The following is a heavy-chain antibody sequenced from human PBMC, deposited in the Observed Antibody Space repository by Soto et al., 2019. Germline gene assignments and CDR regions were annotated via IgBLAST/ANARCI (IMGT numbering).Heavy chain of an antibody. Sequence: EVQLLESGGGLVQPGGSLRLSCAASGFTFSSYAMSWVRQAPGKGLEWVSAISGIGGSTYYADSVKGRFTISRDNSKNTLYLQMNSLRAEDTAVYDCAKDKAGRFLEYFDPWGQGTLVTVSS. J-gene: IGHJ5*02. V-gene: IGHV3-23*01. CDR1: GFTFSSYA. CDR3: AKDKAGRFLEYFDP. D-gene: IGHD3-3*01. CDR2: ISGIGGST.